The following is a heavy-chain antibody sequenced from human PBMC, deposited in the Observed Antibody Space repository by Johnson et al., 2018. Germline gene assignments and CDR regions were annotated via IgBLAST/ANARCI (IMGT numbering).Heavy chain of an antibody. Sequence: SPRLSCAASGFTFSSFAMSWVRLAPGKGLEWVSTITGTGGSTYFADSVKGRFTLSRDNSKNTMYLQMNNVGDEDTAIYYCAKVYYCDSVVYSRAVDSWGQGTMVTVSS. CDR3: AKVYYCDSVVYSRAVDS. J-gene: IGHJ3*02. CDR2: ITGTGGST. D-gene: IGHD3-10*01. CDR1: GFTFSSFA. V-gene: IGHV3-23*01.